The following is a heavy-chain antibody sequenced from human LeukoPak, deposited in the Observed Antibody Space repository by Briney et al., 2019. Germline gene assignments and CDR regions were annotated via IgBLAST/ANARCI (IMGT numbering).Heavy chain of an antibody. CDR3: ARGLYYYGSGSYAGGY. Sequence: GASVKVSCKASGYTFTGYYMHWVRQAPGQGLEWMGWINPNSGGTNYAQKFQGRVTMTRDTSISTAYMELSRLRSDDTAVYYCARGLYYYGSGSYAGGYWGQGTLVTVSS. J-gene: IGHJ4*02. D-gene: IGHD3-10*01. V-gene: IGHV1-2*02. CDR2: INPNSGGT. CDR1: GYTFTGYY.